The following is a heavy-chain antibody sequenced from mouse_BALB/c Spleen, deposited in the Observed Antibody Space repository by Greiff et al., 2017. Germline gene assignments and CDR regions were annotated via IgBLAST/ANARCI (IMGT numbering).Heavy chain of an antibody. V-gene: IGHV2-9*02. J-gene: IGHJ4*01. Sequence: VQVVESGPGLVAPSQSLSITCTVSGFSLTSYGVHWVRQPPGKGLEWLGVIWAGGSTNYNSALMSRLSISKDNSKSQVFLKMNSLQIDDTAMYYCARVGNYPSYAMDYWGQGTSVTVSS. CDR3: ARVGNYPSYAMDY. CDR1: GFSLTSYG. CDR2: IWAGGST. D-gene: IGHD2-1*01.